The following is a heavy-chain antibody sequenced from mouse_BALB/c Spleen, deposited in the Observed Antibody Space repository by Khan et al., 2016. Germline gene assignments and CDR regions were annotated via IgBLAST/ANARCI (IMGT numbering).Heavy chain of an antibody. V-gene: IGHV4-1*02. CDR1: GFDFSRYW. J-gene: IGHJ2*01. CDR2: INPDSSTI. CDR3: ARLHYYGYMNY. Sequence: EVKLLESGGGLVQPGGSLKLSCAASGFDFSRYWMSWVRQAPGKGLEWIGEINPDSSTINYTPSLKDKFIISRDNAKNTLYLQMSKVRSVDTALXYCARLHYYGYMNYWGQGTTLTVSS. D-gene: IGHD1-2*01.